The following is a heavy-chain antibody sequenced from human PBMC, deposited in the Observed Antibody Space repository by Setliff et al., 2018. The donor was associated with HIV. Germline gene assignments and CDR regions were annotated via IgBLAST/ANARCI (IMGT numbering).Heavy chain of an antibody. D-gene: IGHD4-17*01. CDR2: ISAYNGNT. Sequence: ASVKVSCKASGYTFTSYGISWVRQAPGQGLEWMGWISAYNGNTSYAQKLQGRVTMTTDTSTSTAYMELRSLRSDDTAVYYCARDYGGNSRGDYYYGMDVWGQGTTVTVSS. J-gene: IGHJ6*02. CDR1: GYTFTSYG. CDR3: ARDYGGNSRGDYYYGMDV. V-gene: IGHV1-18*01.